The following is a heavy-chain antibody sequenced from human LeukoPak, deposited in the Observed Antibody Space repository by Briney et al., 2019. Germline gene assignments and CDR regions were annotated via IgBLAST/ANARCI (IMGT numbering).Heavy chain of an antibody. D-gene: IGHD5-12*01. V-gene: IGHV1-8*03. Sequence: ASVKVSCKASGYTFTSYDINWVRQATGQGLEWMGWMNPNSGNTGYAQKFQGRVTITRNTSMSTAYIELSSLRSEDTAVYYCARGPRTLIVATMKYYYYYYYMDVWGKGTTVTVSS. CDR1: GYTFTSYD. CDR2: MNPNSGNT. CDR3: ARGPRTLIVATMKYYYYYYYMDV. J-gene: IGHJ6*03.